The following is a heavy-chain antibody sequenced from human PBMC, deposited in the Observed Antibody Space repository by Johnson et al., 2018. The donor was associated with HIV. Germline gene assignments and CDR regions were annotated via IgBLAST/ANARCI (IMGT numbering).Heavy chain of an antibody. V-gene: IGHV3-30*18. CDR3: AKDKDAFDI. CDR1: GFTFSSYG. J-gene: IGHJ3*02. Sequence: PLVESGGGVVPPGRSLRLSCAASGFTFSSYGMHWVRQAPGKGLEWVAVISYDGSNKYYADSVKGRFTISRDNSKNTLYLQMNSLRAEDTAVYYCAKDKDAFDIWGQGTMVTVSS. CDR2: ISYDGSNK.